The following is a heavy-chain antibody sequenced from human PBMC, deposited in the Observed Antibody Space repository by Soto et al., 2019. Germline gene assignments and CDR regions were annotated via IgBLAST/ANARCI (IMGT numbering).Heavy chain of an antibody. Sequence: GGSLRLSCAASGFTFSSYGMHWVRQAPGKGLEWVAVISYDGSNKYYADSVKGRFTISRDNSKNTLYLQMNSLRAEDTAVYYCAKGPRYSSSSGYFDYWGQGTLVTVSS. D-gene: IGHD6-6*01. CDR3: AKGPRYSSSSGYFDY. CDR1: GFTFSSYG. J-gene: IGHJ4*02. CDR2: ISYDGSNK. V-gene: IGHV3-30*18.